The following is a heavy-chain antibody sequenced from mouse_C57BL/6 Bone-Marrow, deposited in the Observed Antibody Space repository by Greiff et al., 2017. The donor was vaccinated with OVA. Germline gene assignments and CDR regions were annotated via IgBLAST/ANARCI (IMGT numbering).Heavy chain of an antibody. CDR3: ARSRAAQAPYYFDY. J-gene: IGHJ2*01. V-gene: IGHV1-72*01. CDR1: GYTFTSYW. Sequence: VQLQQSGAELVKPGASVKLSCKASGYTFTSYWMHWVKQRPGRGLEWIGRIDPNSGGTKYNEKFKSKATLTVDKPSSTAYMQLSSLTSEDSAVYYGARSRAAQAPYYFDYWGQGTTLTVSS. D-gene: IGHD3-2*02. CDR2: IDPNSGGT.